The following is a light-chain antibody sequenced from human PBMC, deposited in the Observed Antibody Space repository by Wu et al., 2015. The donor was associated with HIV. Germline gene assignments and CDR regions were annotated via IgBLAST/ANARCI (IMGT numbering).Light chain of an antibody. CDR1: QSVSSY. J-gene: IGKJ2*01. CDR2: DAS. V-gene: IGKV3-11*01. CDR3: QHYGTSPYT. Sequence: EIVLTQSPATLSLSPGERATLSCRASQSVSSYLAWYQQKPGQAPRLLIYDASNRATGIPARFSGSGSGTDFTLTISSLEPEDFAVYYCQHYGTSPYTFGQGTKLDIK.